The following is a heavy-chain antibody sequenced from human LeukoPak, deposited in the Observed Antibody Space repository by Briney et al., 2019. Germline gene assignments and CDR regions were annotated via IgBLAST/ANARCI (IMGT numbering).Heavy chain of an antibody. CDR1: GFIFSSYG. J-gene: IGHJ4*02. CDR3: ARDDYGSGSYFLFDY. V-gene: IGHV3-33*01. Sequence: GGSLRLSCAASGFIFSSYGMHWVRQAPGKGLEWVAVIWYDGSNKYHADSVKGRFTISRDNSKNTLYLQMNSLRAEDTAVYYCARDDYGSGSYFLFDYWGQGTLVTVSS. D-gene: IGHD3-10*01. CDR2: IWYDGSNK.